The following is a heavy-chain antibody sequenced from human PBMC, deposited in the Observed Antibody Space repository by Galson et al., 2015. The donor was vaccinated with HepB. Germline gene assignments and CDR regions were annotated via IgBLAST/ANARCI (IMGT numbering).Heavy chain of an antibody. CDR3: ARGVSVKSGPSGWYGGWFDP. CDR1: GYIFSGYY. V-gene: IGHV1-2*02. J-gene: IGHJ5*02. CDR2: INPNSGGT. D-gene: IGHD6-19*01. Sequence: SVKVSCKAYGYIFSGYYMHWVRQAPGQGLEWMGWINPNSGGTNYAQEFQGRVTMTRDTSINTAYMELSRLRSDDTAVYYCARGVSVKSGPSGWYGGWFDPWGQGALVTVSS.